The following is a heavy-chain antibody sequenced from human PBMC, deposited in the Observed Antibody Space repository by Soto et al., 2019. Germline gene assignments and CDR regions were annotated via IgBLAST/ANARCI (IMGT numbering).Heavy chain of an antibody. J-gene: IGHJ4*02. Sequence: EVQLVESGGGLVQPGGSLRLSCSASGFTFSTYWMHWVRQAPGKGLVWVSRINTDGSSANYADSVRGRFTISRDNAKNTLFLQMSSLGAEDTAVYYCVRDLDRYIEDRGDYWGQGTLVTVSS. D-gene: IGHD3-10*01. CDR3: VRDLDRYIEDRGDY. CDR1: GFTFSTYW. CDR2: INTDGSSA. V-gene: IGHV3-74*01.